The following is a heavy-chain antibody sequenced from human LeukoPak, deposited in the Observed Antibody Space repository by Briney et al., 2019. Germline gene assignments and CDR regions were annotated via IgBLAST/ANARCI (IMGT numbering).Heavy chain of an antibody. CDR3: ARVVLGFSSGWLRGVPNYFDY. CDR2: MHTSGIT. V-gene: IGHV4-4*07. D-gene: IGHD6-19*01. Sequence: SETLSLTCTVSGGSISSYYWSWIRQPAGKGLEWIGRMHTSGITNYNPSLKSRVTMSGDTSKNQFSLKLSSVTAADTAVFCARVVLGFSSGWLRGVPNYFDYWGQGTLVTVSS. CDR1: GGSISSYY. J-gene: IGHJ4*02.